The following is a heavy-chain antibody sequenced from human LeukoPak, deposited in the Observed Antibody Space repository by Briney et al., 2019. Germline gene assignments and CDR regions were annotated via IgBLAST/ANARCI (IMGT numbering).Heavy chain of an antibody. J-gene: IGHJ4*02. Sequence: ASVKVSCKASGYTFTSYGISWVRQAPGQGLEWMGWISAYNGNTNYAQKLQGRVTMTTDTSTSTAYMELRSLRSDDTAVYYCARDKLVNSPGDFDYWGQGTLVTVSS. CDR3: ARDKLVNSPGDFDY. CDR2: ISAYNGNT. V-gene: IGHV1-18*01. D-gene: IGHD4-23*01. CDR1: GYTFTSYG.